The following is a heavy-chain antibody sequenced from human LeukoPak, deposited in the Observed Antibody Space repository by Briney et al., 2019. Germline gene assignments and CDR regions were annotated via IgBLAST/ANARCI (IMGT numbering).Heavy chain of an antibody. CDR3: ARESLPQGDYGDYVGDY. CDR1: GFTFSSYS. V-gene: IGHV3-21*01. Sequence: GGSLRLSCAASGFTFSSYSMNWVRQAAGKGLEWVSSISSSSSYIYYADSVKGRFTISRDNAKNSLYLQMNSLRAEDTAVYYCARESLPQGDYGDYVGDYWGQGTLVTVSS. CDR2: ISSSSSYI. J-gene: IGHJ4*02. D-gene: IGHD4-17*01.